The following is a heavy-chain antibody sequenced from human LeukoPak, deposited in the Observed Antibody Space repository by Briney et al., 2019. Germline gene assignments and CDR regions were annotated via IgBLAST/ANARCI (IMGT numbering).Heavy chain of an antibody. J-gene: IGHJ6*03. CDR1: GYTFTNYY. Sequence: GASVKVSCKASGYTFTNYYMVWVRQAPGQGLEWMGWINPNSGGTNYAQKFQGRVTMTRDTSISTAYMELSRLRSDDTAVYYCARDRRFLSRMDVWGKGTTVTVSS. CDR2: INPNSGGT. D-gene: IGHD3-3*01. V-gene: IGHV1-2*02. CDR3: ARDRRFLSRMDV.